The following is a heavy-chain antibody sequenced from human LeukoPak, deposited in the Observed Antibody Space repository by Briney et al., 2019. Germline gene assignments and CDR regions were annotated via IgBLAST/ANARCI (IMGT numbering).Heavy chain of an antibody. CDR1: GYTFTGYY. J-gene: IGHJ5*02. Sequence: GASVKVSCKASGYTFTGYYMHWVRQAPGQGLEWMGWINPNSGGTNYAQKFQGRVTMTRDTSISIAYMELSRLRSDDTAVYYCARGVAAAGTIWFDPWGQGTLVTVSS. CDR3: ARGVAAAGTIWFDP. CDR2: INPNSGGT. V-gene: IGHV1-2*02. D-gene: IGHD6-13*01.